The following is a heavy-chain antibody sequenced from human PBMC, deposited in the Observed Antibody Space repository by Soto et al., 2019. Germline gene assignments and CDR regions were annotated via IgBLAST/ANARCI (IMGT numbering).Heavy chain of an antibody. D-gene: IGHD1-1*01. J-gene: IGHJ4*02. CDR2: IYYSGST. CDR3: VGATTVRHFDY. Sequence: SETLSLTCSVSGGSINNYYWSWVRQAAGKGLEWIGYIYYSGSTNYNPSLKSRVTISVDTSKNQFSLKLSSVTAADTAVYYCVGATTVRHFDYWGQGTLVTVSS. CDR1: GGSINNYY. V-gene: IGHV4-59*01.